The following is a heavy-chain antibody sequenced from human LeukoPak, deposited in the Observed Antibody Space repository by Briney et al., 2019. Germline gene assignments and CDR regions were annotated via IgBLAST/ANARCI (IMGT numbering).Heavy chain of an antibody. J-gene: IGHJ6*03. CDR1: GGTFSSYA. V-gene: IGHV1-69*01. D-gene: IGHD5-18*01. CDR2: IIPIFGTA. Sequence: ASVKVSCKASGGTFSSYAISWVRQAPGQGLEWMGGIIPIFGTANYAQKFQGRVTITADESTSTAYMELSSLRSEDTAVYYCARLRQWIQRRNAYYYMDVWGKGTTVTVSS. CDR3: ARLRQWIQRRNAYYYMDV.